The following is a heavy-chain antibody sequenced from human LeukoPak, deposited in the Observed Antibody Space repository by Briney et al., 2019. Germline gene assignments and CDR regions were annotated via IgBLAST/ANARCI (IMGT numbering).Heavy chain of an antibody. J-gene: IGHJ4*02. V-gene: IGHV4-39*07. CDR1: GGSISSSSYY. CDR3: ARDLLPAAGTYYFDY. CDR2: IYYSGST. D-gene: IGHD6-13*01. Sequence: SETLSLTCTVSGGSISSSSYYWGWIRQPPGKGLEWIGSIYYSGSTYYNPSLKSRVTISVDTSKNQFSLKLSSVTAADTAVYYCARDLLPAAGTYYFDYWGQGTLVTVSS.